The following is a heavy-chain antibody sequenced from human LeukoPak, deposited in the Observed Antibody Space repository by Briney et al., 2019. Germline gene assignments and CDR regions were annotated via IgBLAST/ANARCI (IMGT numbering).Heavy chain of an antibody. Sequence: ASVKVSCKLSGYSLTKLSMHWVRQAPGKGLEWMGGFDPEEGETLKAQKFQGRVTMTEDTFTDTAYMELSGLRSEDTAVYYCARGGGRPSTYYDIWGMLLDYWGQGTLVTVSS. J-gene: IGHJ4*02. CDR2: FDPEEGET. CDR1: GYSLTKLS. V-gene: IGHV1-24*01. CDR3: ARGGGRPSTYYDIWGMLLDY. D-gene: IGHD3-9*01.